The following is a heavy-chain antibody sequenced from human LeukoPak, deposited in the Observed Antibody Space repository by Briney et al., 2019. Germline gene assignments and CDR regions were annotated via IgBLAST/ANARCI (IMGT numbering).Heavy chain of an antibody. Sequence: PSETLSLTCAVSGGSISSGGSSWSWIRQPPGKGLEWIGYIYHSGSTYYNPSLKGRVTISVDRSKNQFSLKLSSVTAADTAVYYCARDTQYYDSSGYYGSYFQHWGQGTLVTVSS. J-gene: IGHJ1*01. D-gene: IGHD3-22*01. CDR1: GGSISSGGSS. CDR3: ARDTQYYDSSGYYGSYFQH. CDR2: IYHSGST. V-gene: IGHV4-30-2*01.